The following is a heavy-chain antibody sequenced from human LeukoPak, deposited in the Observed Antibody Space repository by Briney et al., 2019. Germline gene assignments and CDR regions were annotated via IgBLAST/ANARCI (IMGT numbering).Heavy chain of an antibody. J-gene: IGHJ4*02. D-gene: IGHD3-3*01. V-gene: IGHV3-21*01. CDR1: GFTFSSYS. CDR3: AGDKRLRFLEWPNCFDY. CDR2: ISSSSSYI. Sequence: GGSLRLSCAASGFTFSSYSMNWVRQAPGKGLEWVSSISSSSSYIYYADSVKGRFTISRDNAKNSLYLQMNSLRAEDTAVYYCAGDKRLRFLEWPNCFDYWGQGTLVTVSS.